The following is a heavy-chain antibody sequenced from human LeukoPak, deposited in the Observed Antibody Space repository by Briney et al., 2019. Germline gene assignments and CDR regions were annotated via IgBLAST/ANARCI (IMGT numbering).Heavy chain of an antibody. J-gene: IGHJ6*02. V-gene: IGHV5-51*01. Sequence: GESLKISCRTSGYSFTTHWVAWVRRLPGKGLEWMGMISPGDFDTRYTPSFKGQVTISADKSISTVYLQWSSLKASDTAIYYCARHQDGMDVWGQGTTVTVSS. CDR3: ARHQDGMDV. CDR1: GYSFTTHW. CDR2: ISPGDFDT.